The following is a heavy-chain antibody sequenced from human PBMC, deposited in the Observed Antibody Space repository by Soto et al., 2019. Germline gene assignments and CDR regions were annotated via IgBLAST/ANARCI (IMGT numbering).Heavy chain of an antibody. Sequence: SETLSLTCTVSGDSVSSSYYYWGWIRQPPGKGLEWIGSIFYSGSTYYNPSLKSRVTISVDTSKNQFSLKLSSVTAADTAVYYCAGRGSSRQMCHYGMDVWGPGTTVTVSS. CDR1: GDSVSSSYYY. D-gene: IGHD6-13*01. V-gene: IGHV4-39*01. CDR2: IFYSGST. CDR3: AGRGSSRQMCHYGMDV. J-gene: IGHJ6*02.